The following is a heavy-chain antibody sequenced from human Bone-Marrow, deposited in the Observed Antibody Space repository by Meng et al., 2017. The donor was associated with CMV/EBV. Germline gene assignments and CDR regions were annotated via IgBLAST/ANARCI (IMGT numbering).Heavy chain of an antibody. CDR3: ARVPLVLRFYYGMDV. J-gene: IGHJ6*02. CDR1: GGSISSSSYY. V-gene: IGHV4-61*01. CDR2: IYYSGST. Sequence: SEPLSLTCTVSGGSISSSSYYWSWIRQPPGKGLEWIGYIYYSGSTNYNPSLKSRVTISVDTSKNQFSLKLSSVAAADTAVYYCARVPLVLRFYYGMDVWGQGTTVTVSS. D-gene: IGHD3-3*01.